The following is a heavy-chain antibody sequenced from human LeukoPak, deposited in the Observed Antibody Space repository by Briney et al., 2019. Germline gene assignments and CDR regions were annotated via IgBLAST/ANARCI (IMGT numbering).Heavy chain of an antibody. CDR2: IYYSGST. D-gene: IGHD1-14*01. Sequence: SETLSLTCTVSGGSISSSSYYWGWIRQPPGKGLEWIGSIYYSGSTYYNPSLKSRVTISVDTSKNQFSLKLSSVTAADTAVYYCARLKGTGGVWGKGTTVTVSS. J-gene: IGHJ6*04. V-gene: IGHV4-39*01. CDR1: GGSISSSSYY. CDR3: ARLKGTGGV.